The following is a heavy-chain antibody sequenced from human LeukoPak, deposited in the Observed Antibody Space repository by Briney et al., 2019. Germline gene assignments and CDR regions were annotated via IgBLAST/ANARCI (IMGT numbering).Heavy chain of an antibody. J-gene: IGHJ6*02. CDR2: IYSGGST. D-gene: IGHD4-17*01. CDR1: GFTVSSNY. CDR3: ARDSGDDYGDYYGMDV. V-gene: IGHV3-66*01. Sequence: PGGSLRLSCAASGFTVSSNYMSWVRQAPGKGLEWVSVIYSGGSTYYADSVKGRFTISRDSSKNTLYLQMNSLRAEDTAVYYCARDSGDDYGDYYGMDVWGQGTTVTVSS.